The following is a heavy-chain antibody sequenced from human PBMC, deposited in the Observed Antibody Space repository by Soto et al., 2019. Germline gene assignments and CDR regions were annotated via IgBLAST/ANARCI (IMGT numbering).Heavy chain of an antibody. CDR2: ISGSGGST. Sequence: HPGGSLRLSCAASGFTFSSYAMSWVRQAPGKGLEWVSAISGSGGSTYYADSVKGRFTISRDNSKNTLYLQMNSLGAEDTAVYYCGWGAAAGTQDINFDYWGQGTLVTVSS. CDR3: GWGAAAGTQDINFDY. CDR1: GFTFSSYA. J-gene: IGHJ4*02. D-gene: IGHD6-13*01. V-gene: IGHV3-23*01.